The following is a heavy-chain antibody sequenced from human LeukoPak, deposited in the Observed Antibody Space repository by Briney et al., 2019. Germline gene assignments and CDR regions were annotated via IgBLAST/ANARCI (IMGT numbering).Heavy chain of an antibody. D-gene: IGHD3-9*01. V-gene: IGHV3-21*01. J-gene: IGHJ4*02. Sequence: GGSLRLSCAASGFTFSSYSMNWVRQAPGKGLEWVSSISGTSSYIYYADSVKGRFTISRDNAKNSVFLQMNSLRAEDTAVYCCARGTLLTPFDYWGQGTLVTVSS. CDR3: ARGTLLTPFDY. CDR1: GFTFSSYS. CDR2: ISGTSSYI.